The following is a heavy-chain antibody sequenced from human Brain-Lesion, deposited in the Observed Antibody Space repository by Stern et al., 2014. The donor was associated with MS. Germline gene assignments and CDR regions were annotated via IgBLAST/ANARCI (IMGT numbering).Heavy chain of an antibody. D-gene: IGHD1-14*01. CDR3: ARDITGSSAYFAY. CDR2: ISWNSGNI. CDR1: GFTFDDYA. V-gene: IGHV3-9*01. Sequence: VQLVQSGGDLVQPGRSLRLSCAAFGFTFDDYAMHWVRQAPGKGLEWVAGISWNSGNIGYADSVKGRFTTSRDNAYSSLYLQMNSLRPEDTALYYCARDITGSSAYFAYWGQGTLVTVSS. J-gene: IGHJ4*02.